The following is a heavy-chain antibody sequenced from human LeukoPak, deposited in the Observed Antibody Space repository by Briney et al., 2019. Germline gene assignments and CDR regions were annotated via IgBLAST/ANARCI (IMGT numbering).Heavy chain of an antibody. CDR3: ARDSYGSGSSPPPIDY. V-gene: IGHV3-21*01. CDR1: GFTFSSYS. Sequence: GGSLRLSCAASGFTFSSYSMNWVRQAPGKGREWVSAISSSSSYIYYADSVKGRFTISRDNAKNSLYLQMNSLSAEDTAVYYCARDSYGSGSSPPPIDYWGQGTLVTVSS. J-gene: IGHJ4*02. D-gene: IGHD3-10*01. CDR2: ISSSSSYI.